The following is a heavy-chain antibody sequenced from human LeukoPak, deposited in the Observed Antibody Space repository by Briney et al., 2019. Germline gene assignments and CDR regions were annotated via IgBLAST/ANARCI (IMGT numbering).Heavy chain of an antibody. J-gene: IGHJ3*02. CDR2: IYYSGST. Sequence: SETLSLTCTVSGGSLSSYYWSWIRQPPGKGLEWIGYIYYSGSTNYNPSLKSRVTISVDTSKNQFSLKLSSVTAADTAVYYCARTYYYGSGGNRDAFDIWGQGTMVTVSS. CDR1: GGSLSSYY. CDR3: ARTYYYGSGGNRDAFDI. V-gene: IGHV4-59*12. D-gene: IGHD3-10*01.